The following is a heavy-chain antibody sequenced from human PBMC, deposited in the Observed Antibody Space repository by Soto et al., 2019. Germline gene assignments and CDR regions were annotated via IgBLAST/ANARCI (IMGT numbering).Heavy chain of an antibody. CDR3: ARESGLVITYYYGMDV. D-gene: IGHD2-21*01. Sequence: QVQMVESGGGVVQPGRSLRLSCAASGFTFSSYAMHWVRQAPGKGLEWVAVISYDGSNKYYADSVKGRFTISRDNSKNTLYLQMNSLRAEDTAVYYCARESGLVITYYYGMDVWGQGTTVTVSS. CDR2: ISYDGSNK. V-gene: IGHV3-30-3*01. CDR1: GFTFSSYA. J-gene: IGHJ6*02.